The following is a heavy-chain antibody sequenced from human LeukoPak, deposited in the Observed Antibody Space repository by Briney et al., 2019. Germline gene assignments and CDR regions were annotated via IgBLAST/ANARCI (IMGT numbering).Heavy chain of an antibody. CDR1: GFTFSSYA. CDR3: ARDSGSYPYYFDY. Sequence: GGSLRLSCAASGFTFSSYAMSWVRQAPGKGLEWVSAISGSGGSTYYADSVKGRFTISRDNSKNTLYLQMNSLRAEDTAVYYCARDSGSYPYYFDYWGQGTLVTVSS. CDR2: ISGSGGST. V-gene: IGHV3-23*01. D-gene: IGHD1-26*01. J-gene: IGHJ4*02.